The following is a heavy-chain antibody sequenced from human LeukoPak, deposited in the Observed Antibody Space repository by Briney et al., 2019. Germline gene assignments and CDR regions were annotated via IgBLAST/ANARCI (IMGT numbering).Heavy chain of an antibody. CDR2: INPSSGGT. Sequence: ASVKVSCKASGYTFTGYYIHWVRQAPGQGLEWMGWINPSSGGTNYAQKFQGRVTMTRDTSISTAYMELSRLRSDDTAVYYCAREEGLLIDYWGQGTLVTVSS. CDR3: AREEGLLIDY. CDR1: GYTFTGYY. D-gene: IGHD2/OR15-2a*01. J-gene: IGHJ4*02. V-gene: IGHV1-2*02.